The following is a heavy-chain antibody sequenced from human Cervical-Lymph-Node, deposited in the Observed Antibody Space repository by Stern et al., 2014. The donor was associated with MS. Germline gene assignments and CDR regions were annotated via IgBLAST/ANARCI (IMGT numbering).Heavy chain of an antibody. V-gene: IGHV3-74*01. CDR3: TRPKSYYYYDLDV. CDR2: INSDGSDT. CDR1: GFTFSQYW. J-gene: IGHJ6*02. Sequence: EVQLVESGGGLVQPGGSLRISCAASGFTFSQYWMHWVRQVPGKGLVWVSRINSDGSDTHYADFVKGRCTISRDNARNMIYLQLNSLRVDDTAVYYCTRPKSYYYYDLDVWGPGTTVPVSS.